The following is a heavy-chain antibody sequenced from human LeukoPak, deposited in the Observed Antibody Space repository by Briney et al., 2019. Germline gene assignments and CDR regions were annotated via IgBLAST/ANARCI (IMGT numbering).Heavy chain of an antibody. D-gene: IGHD1-26*01. CDR2: IDTSGSTT. CDR3: AREGWELLFDFDY. J-gene: IGHJ4*02. CDR1: GFTFSSYE. Sequence: GGSLRLSCGASGFTFSSYEMNWVRQAPGKGLEWVSYIDTSGSTTYYAESVKGRFTISRDNAKNSLYLQMNSLRAEDTAVYYCAREGWELLFDFDYWGQGTLVTVSS. V-gene: IGHV3-48*03.